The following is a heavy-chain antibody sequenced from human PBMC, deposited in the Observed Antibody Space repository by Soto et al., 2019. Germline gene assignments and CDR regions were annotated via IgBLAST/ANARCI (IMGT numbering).Heavy chain of an antibody. CDR3: ARGHYAGPGQ. CDR2: IYNDGAT. CDR1: GFAVSSSY. Sequence: GGSLRLSCAAYGFAVSSSYMTWVRQVPGKGLEWVSVIYNDGATYYADSVRGRFTISRDIFKNTLILQMNSLKNDDTAVYYCARGHYAGPGQWGQGTLVTVSS. V-gene: IGHV3-53*05. D-gene: IGHD3-16*01. J-gene: IGHJ4*02.